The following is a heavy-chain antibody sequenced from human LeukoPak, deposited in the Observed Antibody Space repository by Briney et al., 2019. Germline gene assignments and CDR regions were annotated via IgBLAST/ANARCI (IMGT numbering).Heavy chain of an antibody. D-gene: IGHD3-3*01. Sequence: PSETLSLTCTVSSYSISSGYYWGWIRQPPGKGLEWIGNIYHSGNTYYKPSLKSRVTISVDTSKNQFSLKLSSVTAADTAVYYCARVYEEDWFDPWGQGTLVTVSS. CDR3: ARVYEEDWFDP. J-gene: IGHJ5*02. V-gene: IGHV4-38-2*02. CDR2: IYHSGNT. CDR1: SYSISSGYY.